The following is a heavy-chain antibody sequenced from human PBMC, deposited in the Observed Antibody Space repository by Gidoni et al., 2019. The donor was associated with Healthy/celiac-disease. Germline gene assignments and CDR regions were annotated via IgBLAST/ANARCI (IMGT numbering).Heavy chain of an antibody. V-gene: IGHV3-74*01. Sequence: EVQLVESGGGLFQPGGSLGLSCAASCFTFSRYRMHWVRQAQGKGLVWGSRIKSDGSSTSYADSVKGRITISRDNAKNTLYLQMNSLRAEDTAVYYCAREADSSGYCYDYWGQGTLVTVSS. D-gene: IGHD3-22*01. CDR3: AREADSSGYCYDY. CDR2: IKSDGSST. CDR1: CFTFSRYR. J-gene: IGHJ4*02.